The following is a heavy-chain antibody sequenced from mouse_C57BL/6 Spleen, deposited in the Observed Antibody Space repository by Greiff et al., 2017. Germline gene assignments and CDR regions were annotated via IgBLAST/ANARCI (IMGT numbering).Heavy chain of an antibody. CDR1: GYTFTDYN. V-gene: IGHV1-18*01. J-gene: IGHJ4*01. D-gene: IGHD1-1*01. CDR2: INPNNGGT. CDR3: ARNYGSYYAMGY. Sequence: EVQVVESGPELVKPGASVKIPCKASGYTFTDYNMDWVKQSHGKSLEWIGDINPNNGGTIYNQKFKGKATLTVDKSSSTAYMELRSLTSEDTAVYYCARNYGSYYAMGYWGQGTSVTVSS.